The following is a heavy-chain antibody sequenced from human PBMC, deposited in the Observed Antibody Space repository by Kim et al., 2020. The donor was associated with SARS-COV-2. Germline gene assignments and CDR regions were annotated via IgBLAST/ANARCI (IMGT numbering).Heavy chain of an antibody. Sequence: ASVKVSCKASGYTFTSYDINWVRQATGQGLEWMGWMNPNSGNTGYAQKFQGRVTMTRNTSISTAYMELSSLRSEDTAVYYCARRRKQIILMVYAEWGFDPWGQGTLVTVSS. CDR3: ARRRKQIILMVYAEWGFDP. CDR1: GYTFTSYD. V-gene: IGHV1-8*01. CDR2: MNPNSGNT. D-gene: IGHD2-8*01. J-gene: IGHJ5*02.